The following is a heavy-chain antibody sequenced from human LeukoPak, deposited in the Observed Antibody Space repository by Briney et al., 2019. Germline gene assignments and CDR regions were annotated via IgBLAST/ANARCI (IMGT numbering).Heavy chain of an antibody. V-gene: IGHV3-21*01. CDR2: ISSSSSYI. Sequence: KTGGSLRLSCAASGFTFSSYSMNWVRQAPGKGLEWVSSISSSSSYIYYADSVKGRFTISRDNAKNSLYLQMNSLRAEDPAVYYCARDSEGSSWAYYFDYWGQGTLVTVSS. CDR1: GFTFSSYS. D-gene: IGHD6-13*01. J-gene: IGHJ4*02. CDR3: ARDSEGSSWAYYFDY.